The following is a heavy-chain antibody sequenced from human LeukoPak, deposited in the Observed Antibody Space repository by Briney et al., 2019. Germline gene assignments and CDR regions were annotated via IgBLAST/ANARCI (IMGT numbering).Heavy chain of an antibody. CDR2: IGSSGSPT. Sequence: GGSLRLSCAVSGFAFSSYNMNWVRQAPGKGLEWISYIGSSGSPTHYADSVRGRFTISRDNAKNSLYLQMNSLRDEDTAVYYCARRPYSDTSGRLSDVWGQGTTVTVSS. D-gene: IGHD3-22*01. V-gene: IGHV3-48*02. CDR1: GFAFSSYN. J-gene: IGHJ6*02. CDR3: ARRPYSDTSGRLSDV.